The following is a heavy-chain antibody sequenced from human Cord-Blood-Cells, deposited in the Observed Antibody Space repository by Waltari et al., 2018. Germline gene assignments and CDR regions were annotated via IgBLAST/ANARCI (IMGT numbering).Heavy chain of an antibody. D-gene: IGHD1-26*01. V-gene: IGHV3-30*03. CDR1: GFTFSSYG. J-gene: IGHJ4*02. Sequence: QVQLVESGGGVVQPGRSLRLSCAASGFTFSSYGMHWVRQAQGKGLEWVAVISYDGSNKYYADSVKGRFTISRDNSKNTLYLQMNSRRAEDTAVYYCAGGGGSYFDYWGQGTLVTVSS. CDR2: ISYDGSNK. CDR3: AGGGGSYFDY.